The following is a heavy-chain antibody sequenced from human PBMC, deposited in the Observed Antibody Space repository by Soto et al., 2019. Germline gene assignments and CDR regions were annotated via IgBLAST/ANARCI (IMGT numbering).Heavy chain of an antibody. D-gene: IGHD3-22*01. J-gene: IGHJ4*02. Sequence: ASVKVSCKASGYTFTSYYMHWVRQAPGQGLEGMGWINPNSGGTNYAQKFQGWVTMTRDTSTSTVYMELSSLRSEDTAVYYCAREEDSSGYPFDYWGQGTLVTVSS. V-gene: IGHV1-2*04. CDR1: GYTFTSYY. CDR2: INPNSGGT. CDR3: AREEDSSGYPFDY.